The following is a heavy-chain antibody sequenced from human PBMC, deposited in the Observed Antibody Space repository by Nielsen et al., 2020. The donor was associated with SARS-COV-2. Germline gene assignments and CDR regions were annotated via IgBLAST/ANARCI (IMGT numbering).Heavy chain of an antibody. CDR1: GYSFTSYW. Sequence: GESLKISCKGSGYSFTSYWIGWVRQMPGKGLEWMGIIYPGDSDTRYSPSFQGQVTISADKSISTAYLQWSSLKASDTAMYYCARQDGRDWGRQYYFDYWGQGTLVTVSS. CDR3: ARQDGRDWGRQYYFDY. J-gene: IGHJ4*02. V-gene: IGHV5-51*01. D-gene: IGHD7-27*01. CDR2: IYPGDSDT.